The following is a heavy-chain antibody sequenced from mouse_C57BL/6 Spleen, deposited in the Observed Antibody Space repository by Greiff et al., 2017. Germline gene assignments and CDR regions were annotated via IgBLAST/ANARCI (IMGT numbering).Heavy chain of an antibody. CDR3: ARHGATGAMDY. CDR2: ISSGGSYT. D-gene: IGHD3-1*01. J-gene: IGHJ4*01. CDR1: GFTFSSYG. V-gene: IGHV5-6*01. Sequence: EVHLVESGGDLVKPGGSLKLSCAASGFTFSSYGMSWVRQTPDKRLEWVATISSGGSYTYYPDSVKGRFTISRDNAKNTLYLQMSSLKSEDTAMYYCARHGATGAMDYWGQGTSVTVSS.